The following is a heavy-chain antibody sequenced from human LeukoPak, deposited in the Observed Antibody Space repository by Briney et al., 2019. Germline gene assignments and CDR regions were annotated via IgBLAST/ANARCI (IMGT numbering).Heavy chain of an antibody. CDR1: GFTFSSYA. CDR2: ISGSGGST. D-gene: IGHD5-24*01. J-gene: IGHJ3*02. CDR3: AKVEMATIRAFDI. V-gene: IGHV3-23*01. Sequence: GGSLRLSCAASGFTFSSYAMGWVRQAPGKGLEWVSAISGSGGSTYYADSVKGRFTISRDNSKNTLYLQMNSLRAEDTAVYYCAKVEMATIRAFDIWGQGTMVTVSS.